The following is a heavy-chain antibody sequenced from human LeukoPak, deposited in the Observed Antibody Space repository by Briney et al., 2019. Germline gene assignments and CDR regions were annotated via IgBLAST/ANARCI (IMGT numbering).Heavy chain of an antibody. CDR3: TGVVSVANLDY. J-gene: IGHJ4*02. D-gene: IGHD1-14*01. CDR1: GFTFGDYA. CDR2: IRSKAYGGTT. Sequence: PGGSLRLSCTASGFTFGDYAMSWFRQAPGKGLEWVGFIRSKAYGGTTEYAASVKGRFTISRDDSKSIAYLQMNSLKTEDTAVYYCTGVVSVANLDYWGQGTLVTVSS. V-gene: IGHV3-49*03.